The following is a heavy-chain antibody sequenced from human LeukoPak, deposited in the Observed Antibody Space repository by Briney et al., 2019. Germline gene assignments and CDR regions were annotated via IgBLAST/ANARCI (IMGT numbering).Heavy chain of an antibody. CDR2: IYYSGST. CDR1: GGSISSYY. CDR3: ARHGYYGNAFDI. V-gene: IGHV4-59*08. Sequence: PSETLSLTCTVSGGSISSYYWSWIRQPPGKGLEWIGYIYYSGSTNYNPSLKSRVTISVDTSKNQFSLKLSSVTAADTAVYYCARHGYYGNAFDIWGQGTMATVSS. D-gene: IGHD3-10*01. J-gene: IGHJ3*02.